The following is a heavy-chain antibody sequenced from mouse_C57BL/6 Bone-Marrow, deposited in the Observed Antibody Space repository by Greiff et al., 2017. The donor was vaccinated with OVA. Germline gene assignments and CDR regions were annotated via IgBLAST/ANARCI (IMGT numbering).Heavy chain of an antibody. V-gene: IGHV1-16*01. Sequence: VQLQQSGPKVVNAGASVKLSCKSSGYSFSRYKMECVKQSHVKSLVWIEHINLFNGITNYNGNFKSKATLTVDISSSTAYMELSRLTSEDSEVYYCARRYGNYVAYWGQGTLVTVSA. CDR2: INLFNGIT. CDR1: GYSFSRYK. CDR3: ARRYGNYVAY. D-gene: IGHD2-1*01. J-gene: IGHJ3*01.